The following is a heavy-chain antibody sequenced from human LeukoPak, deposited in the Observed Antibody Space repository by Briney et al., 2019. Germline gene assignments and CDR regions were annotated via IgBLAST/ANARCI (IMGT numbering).Heavy chain of an antibody. V-gene: IGHV3-66*01. D-gene: IGHD6-19*01. Sequence: PGGSLRLSCAASGFTVSSNYMSCVRQAPGKGLEWVSVIYSGGSTYYADSVKGRFTISRDNSKDTLYLPMNSLRAEHTAVYYCVRNPRYSSGGHYYDSWGQGTLVTVSS. CDR3: VRNPRYSSGGHYYDS. CDR2: IYSGGST. J-gene: IGHJ4*02. CDR1: GFTVSSNY.